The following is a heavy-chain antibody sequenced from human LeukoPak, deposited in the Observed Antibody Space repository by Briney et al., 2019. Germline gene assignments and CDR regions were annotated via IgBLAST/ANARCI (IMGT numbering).Heavy chain of an antibody. CDR2: IKQDGSEK. CDR3: AKDMGYYYGMDV. V-gene: IGHV3-7*05. CDR1: GFTFSIYW. Sequence: PGGSLRLSCAASGFTFSIYWMSWVHQAPGKGLEWVANIKQDGSEKYYVDSVKGRFTISRDNSKNSLYLQMNSLRTEDTALYYCAKDMGYYYGMDVWGQGTTVTVSS. D-gene: IGHD3-10*01. J-gene: IGHJ6*02.